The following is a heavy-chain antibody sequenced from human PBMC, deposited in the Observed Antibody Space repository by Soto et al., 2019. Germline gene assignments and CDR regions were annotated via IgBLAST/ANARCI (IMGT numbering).Heavy chain of an antibody. Sequence: ASVKVSCKASGYTFTGYYMHWVRQAPGQGLEWMGWINPNSGGTNYAQKFQGWVTMTRDTSISTAYMELSRLRSDDTAVYYCAREYVGQQLSSRKKIYGMDVWGQGTTVTVSS. D-gene: IGHD6-13*01. CDR2: INPNSGGT. CDR1: GYTFTGYY. V-gene: IGHV1-2*04. J-gene: IGHJ6*02. CDR3: AREYVGQQLSSRKKIYGMDV.